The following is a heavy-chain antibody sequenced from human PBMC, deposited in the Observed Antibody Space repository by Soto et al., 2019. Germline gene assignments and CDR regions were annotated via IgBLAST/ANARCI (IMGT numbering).Heavy chain of an antibody. D-gene: IGHD1-26*01. CDR1: GKSLSGYY. V-gene: IGHV4-34*01. J-gene: IGHJ4*02. CDR3: ARHHVRGRTIAGAAEF. Sequence: QVLLQQWGAGLLKPSETLSLTCAVYGKSLSGYYWSWIRQPPGKALEWIGEINHSGNTNYNPSLKSRVTISVDTSKNQLFLNLSSVTAADTAMYYCARHHVRGRTIAGAAEFWGQGTLVTVSS. CDR2: INHSGNT.